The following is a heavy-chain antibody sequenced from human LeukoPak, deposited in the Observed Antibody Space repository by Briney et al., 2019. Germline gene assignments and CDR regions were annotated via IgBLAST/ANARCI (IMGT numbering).Heavy chain of an antibody. D-gene: IGHD3-22*01. CDR1: GFTFSNAW. Sequence: GGCLRLSCAASGFTFSNAWMSWVRQAPGKGLEWGSVIYSGGSTYYADSVKGRFTISRHNSKNTLYLQMNSLRAEDTAVYYCAREPYYYDSSGCYSLGYFDLWGRGTLVTVSS. V-gene: IGHV3-53*04. CDR3: AREPYYYDSSGCYSLGYFDL. J-gene: IGHJ2*01. CDR2: IYSGGST.